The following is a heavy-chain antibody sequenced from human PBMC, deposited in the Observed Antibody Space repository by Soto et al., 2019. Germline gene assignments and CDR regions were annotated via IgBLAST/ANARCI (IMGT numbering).Heavy chain of an antibody. V-gene: IGHV1-18*01. Sequence: QVQLVQSGAEVKKPGASVKVSCKASGYTFTSYGISWVRQAPGQGLEWMGWISAYNGNTNHAQKLQGRVTMTTDTSTSTAYMELRSLRSDDTAVYYCARPESLYSSSWYNLGSAFDIWGQGTMVTVSS. CDR1: GYTFTSYG. CDR3: ARPESLYSSSWYNLGSAFDI. J-gene: IGHJ3*02. CDR2: ISAYNGNT. D-gene: IGHD6-13*01.